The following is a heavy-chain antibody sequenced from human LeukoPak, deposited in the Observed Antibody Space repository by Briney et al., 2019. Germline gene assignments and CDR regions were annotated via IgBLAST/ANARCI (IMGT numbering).Heavy chain of an antibody. CDR2: IKEDGSEK. Sequence: TGGSLRLSCAAFGFIISGFFMTWVRQAPGKGLEWVANIKEDGSEKYYVDSVRGRFTISRDNAKNSLYLQMNNLRAEDTAVYYCARPFGNGWFLRDYWGRGTLVTVSS. V-gene: IGHV3-7*01. CDR1: GFIISGFF. D-gene: IGHD6-19*01. CDR3: ARPFGNGWFLRDY. J-gene: IGHJ4*02.